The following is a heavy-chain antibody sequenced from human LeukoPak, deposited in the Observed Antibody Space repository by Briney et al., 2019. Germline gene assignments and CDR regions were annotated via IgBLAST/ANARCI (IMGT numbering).Heavy chain of an antibody. J-gene: IGHJ4*02. D-gene: IGHD3-3*01. CDR3: AKANRFVGVVVYFDY. CDR2: ISGSGGST. CDR1: EFTFSSYG. V-gene: IGHV3-23*01. Sequence: GGSLRLSCAASEFTFSSYGMSWVRQAPGKGLEGVSGISGSGGSTYYADSVKGRFTISRENSKNRLYLQMNSLRAEDTAVYYCAKANRFVGVVVYFDYWGQGTLVTVSS.